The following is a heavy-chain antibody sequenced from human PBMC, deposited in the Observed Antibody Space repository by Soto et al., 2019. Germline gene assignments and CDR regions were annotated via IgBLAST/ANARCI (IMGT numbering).Heavy chain of an antibody. J-gene: IGHJ3*02. CDR2: ISGSGGST. CDR3: AKDSPIVVVITSLAVAFDI. Sequence: GGSLRLSCAASGFTFSSYAMSWVRQAPGKGLEWVSAISGSGGSTYYADSVKGRFTISRDNSKNTLYLQMNSLRAEDTAVYYCAKDSPIVVVITSLAVAFDIWGQGTMVTVSS. D-gene: IGHD3-22*01. V-gene: IGHV3-23*01. CDR1: GFTFSSYA.